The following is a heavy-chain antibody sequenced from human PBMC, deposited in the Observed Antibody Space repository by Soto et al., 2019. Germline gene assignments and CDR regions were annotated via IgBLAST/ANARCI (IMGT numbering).Heavy chain of an antibody. J-gene: IGHJ4*02. V-gene: IGHV4-59*01. CDR2: ISYSGNT. CDR3: AKAVRYAYDS. Sequence: SETLSLTCTVSGGSISNYYWSWIRQPPGKGLEWIGYISYSGNTNYNPSLKSRVTIGLDTSKNQFSLRLTSVAAADTAVYYCAKAVRYAYDSWGQGTLVTVSS. D-gene: IGHD3-16*01. CDR1: GGSISNYY.